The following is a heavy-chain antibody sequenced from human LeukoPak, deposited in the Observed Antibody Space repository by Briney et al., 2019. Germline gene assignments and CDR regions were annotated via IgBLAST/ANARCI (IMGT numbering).Heavy chain of an antibody. CDR3: ARQEYCSGASCYTWFDP. Sequence: PGGSLKIPCKGSGYSINNYWIAWVRQMPGKGLEWMGIIYPADSDIRYSPSFQGQVTISADKSISTAYLQWNSLKASDTAMYYCARQEYCSGASCYTWFDPWGQGTLVTVSS. CDR2: IYPADSDI. CDR1: GYSINNYW. J-gene: IGHJ5*02. D-gene: IGHD2-15*01. V-gene: IGHV5-51*01.